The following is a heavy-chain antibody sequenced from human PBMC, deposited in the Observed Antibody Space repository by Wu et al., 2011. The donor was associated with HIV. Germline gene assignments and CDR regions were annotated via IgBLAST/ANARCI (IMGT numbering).Heavy chain of an antibody. CDR3: AGDGGAWATDF. CDR2: IDPNSGAT. Sequence: QVQLVQSGAEVKKPGASVKVSCKASGYTFSGYYLHWVRQAPGQGLEWVGWIDPNSGATNYAQKFQGRVTMTRDTSITTAYMDLSRLRSDDTAVYYCAGDGGAWATDFWGQGTLVTVSS. J-gene: IGHJ4*02. CDR1: GYTFSGYY. V-gene: IGHV1-2*02. D-gene: IGHD5-12*01.